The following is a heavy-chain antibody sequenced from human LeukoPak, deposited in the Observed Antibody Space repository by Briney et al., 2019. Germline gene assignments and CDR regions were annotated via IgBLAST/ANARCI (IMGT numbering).Heavy chain of an antibody. Sequence: GGSLRLSCAASGFTFSNYDMHWVRQAPGKGLEWVAFIWSDGSNKYYADSVKGRFTISRDNSKNTLYLQMNSLRAGDTAVYYCAKDMYGGSYVFSSEGAFDIWGQGTMVTVSS. J-gene: IGHJ3*02. CDR3: AKDMYGGSYVFSSEGAFDI. CDR2: IWSDGSNK. CDR1: GFTFSNYD. D-gene: IGHD1-26*01. V-gene: IGHV3-30*02.